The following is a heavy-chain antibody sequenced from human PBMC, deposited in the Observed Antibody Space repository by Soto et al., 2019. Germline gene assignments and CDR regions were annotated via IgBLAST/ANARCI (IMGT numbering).Heavy chain of an antibody. CDR3: AREAGVRGVITSYYYSGMDV. CDR2: IIPIFGTA. CDR1: GVRYSVDV. J-gene: IGHJ6*02. V-gene: IGHV1-69*13. Sequence: SVKGYGKGSGVRYSVDVSGWVRQEHGQGLEWMGGIIPIFGTANYAQKFQGRVTITADESTSTAYMELSSLRSEDTAVYYCAREAGVRGVITSYYYSGMDVWGQGPTGTVSS. D-gene: IGHD3-10*01.